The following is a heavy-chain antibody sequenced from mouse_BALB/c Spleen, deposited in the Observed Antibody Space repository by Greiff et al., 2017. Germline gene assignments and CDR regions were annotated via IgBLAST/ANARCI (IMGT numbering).Heavy chain of an antibody. CDR1: GFSLTSYG. J-gene: IGHJ3*01. Sequence: VKLMESGPGLVAPSQSLSITCTVSGFSLTSYGVHWVRQPPGKGLEWLGVIWAGGSTNYNSALMSRLSISKDNSKSQVFLKMNSPQTDDTAMYYCARDRFAYWGQGTLVTVSA. V-gene: IGHV2-9*02. CDR2: IWAGGST. CDR3: ARDRFAY.